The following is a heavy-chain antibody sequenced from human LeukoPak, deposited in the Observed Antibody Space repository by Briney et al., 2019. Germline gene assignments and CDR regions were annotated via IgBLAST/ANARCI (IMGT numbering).Heavy chain of an antibody. CDR3: TTYGSGRKFDY. V-gene: IGHV3-15*04. CDR1: GFTFSNYA. D-gene: IGHD3-10*01. CDR2: IESKTDGGTT. J-gene: IGHJ4*02. Sequence: NPGGSLRLSCAASGFTFSNYAMSWVRQAPGKGLAWVGRIESKTDGGTTDYAAPVKGRFTISRDDSTNTLYLQMNSLKSEDTAVYYCTTYGSGRKFDYWGQGILVTVSS.